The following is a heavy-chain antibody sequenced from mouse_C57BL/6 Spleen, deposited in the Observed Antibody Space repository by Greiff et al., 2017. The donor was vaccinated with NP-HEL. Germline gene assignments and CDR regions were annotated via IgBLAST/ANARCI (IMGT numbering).Heavy chain of an antibody. J-gene: IGHJ4*01. CDR1: GYTFTSYW. CDR2: INPSNGGT. D-gene: IGHD2-4*01. Sequence: VQLQQPGTELVKPGASVKLSCKASGYTFTSYWMHWVKQRPGQGLEWIGNINPSNGGTNYNEKFKSKATLTVDKSSRTAYMQLSSLTSEDSAVYYCARALYDYDGPYAMDYWGQGTSVTVSS. CDR3: ARALYDYDGPYAMDY. V-gene: IGHV1-53*01.